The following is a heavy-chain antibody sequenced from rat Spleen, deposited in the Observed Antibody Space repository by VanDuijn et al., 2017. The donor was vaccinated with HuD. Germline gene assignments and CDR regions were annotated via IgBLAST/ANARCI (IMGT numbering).Heavy chain of an antibody. V-gene: IGHV5-29*01. J-gene: IGHJ2*01. D-gene: IGHD1-12*02. Sequence: VQLKESGPGLVQPSQTLSLTCTVSGFSLTSNGVSWVRQPPGKGLEWVATISSEGRSSYYRDSVKGRFTISRDVTKTTLYLQMSSLRSEDTATYYCARLGYDGTYYPDWWGQGVMVTVSS. CDR1: GFSLTSNG. CDR3: ARLGYDGTYYPDW. CDR2: ISSEGRSS.